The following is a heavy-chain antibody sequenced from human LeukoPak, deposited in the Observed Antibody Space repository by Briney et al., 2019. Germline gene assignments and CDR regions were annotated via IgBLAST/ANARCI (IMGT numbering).Heavy chain of an antibody. V-gene: IGHV3-66*02. Sequence: GGSLRLSCAASGFTVSSNCMSWVRQAPGKGLEWVSVIYSGGSTYYADSVKGRFTISRDNSKNTLYLQMNSLRAEDTAVYYCAKDQVRLGGVIGEGFLFDYWGQGTLVTVSS. CDR2: IYSGGST. CDR3: AKDQVRLGGVIGEGFLFDY. J-gene: IGHJ4*02. CDR1: GFTVSSNC. D-gene: IGHD3-10*01.